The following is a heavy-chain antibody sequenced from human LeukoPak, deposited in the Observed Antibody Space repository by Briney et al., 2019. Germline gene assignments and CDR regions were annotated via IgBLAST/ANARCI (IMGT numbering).Heavy chain of an antibody. J-gene: IGHJ4*02. CDR1: GYTFSDHYAPHY. Sequence: ASVKVSCKASGYTFSDHYAPHYMHWVRQAPGQGLEWMGWINPNPGGTNYAQNFQGRVTMTRDTSLSTVYMELSRLRSDDTAVYYCARDSSGWRSDFDYWGQGTLVTVSS. CDR3: ARDSSGWRSDFDY. D-gene: IGHD6-19*01. V-gene: IGHV1-2*02. CDR2: INPNPGGT.